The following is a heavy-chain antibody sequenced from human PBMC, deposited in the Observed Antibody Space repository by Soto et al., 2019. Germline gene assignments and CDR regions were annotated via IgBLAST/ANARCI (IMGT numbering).Heavy chain of an antibody. J-gene: IGHJ4*02. CDR1: GVTFSSYG. Sequence: PGGSLRLSCAASGVTFSSYGMHWVRQAPGKGLEWVAVISYDGSNKYYADSVKGRFTISRDNSKNTLYLQMNSLRAEDTAVYYCAKDGLANYDILTGGFDYWGQGTLVTVSS. D-gene: IGHD3-9*01. CDR3: AKDGLANYDILTGGFDY. CDR2: ISYDGSNK. V-gene: IGHV3-30*18.